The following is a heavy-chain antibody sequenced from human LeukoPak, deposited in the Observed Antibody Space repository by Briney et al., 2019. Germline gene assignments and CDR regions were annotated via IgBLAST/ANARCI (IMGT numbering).Heavy chain of an antibody. Sequence: PGGSLRLSCAASGFTFNNHAMSWVRQAPGKGLEWVSGISGSGGLTYYADSAKGRFTISRDNSKNTLYLQMNSLRVEDTAVYYCAKQYYGDNNFDYSGQGALVTVSS. D-gene: IGHD4-17*01. CDR1: GFTFNNHA. CDR3: AKQYYGDNNFDY. CDR2: ISGSGGLT. V-gene: IGHV3-23*01. J-gene: IGHJ4*02.